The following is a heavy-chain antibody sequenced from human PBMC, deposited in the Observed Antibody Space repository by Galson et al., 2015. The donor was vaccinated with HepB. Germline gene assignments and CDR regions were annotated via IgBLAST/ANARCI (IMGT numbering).Heavy chain of an antibody. CDR3: AREGGYYDFRSGYYTPYFGMDV. CDR2: ISSSSSTI. J-gene: IGHJ6*02. D-gene: IGHD3-3*01. CDR1: GSTFSTSN. Sequence: SLRLSCAASGSTFSTSNMNWVRQAPGKGLEWVSYISSSSSTIYYADSVKGRVTISRDNAKNSLYLQMDSLRAEDTAVYYCAREGGYYDFRSGYYTPYFGMDVWGQGTSVTVSS. V-gene: IGHV3-48*04.